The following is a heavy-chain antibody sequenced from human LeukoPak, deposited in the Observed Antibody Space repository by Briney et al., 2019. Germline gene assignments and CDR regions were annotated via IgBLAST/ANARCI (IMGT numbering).Heavy chain of an antibody. V-gene: IGHV7-4-1*01. CDR3: ATSYDSSGYYYFWRDYYYGMDV. D-gene: IGHD3-22*01. CDR2: INTNTGNP. J-gene: IGHJ6*02. CDR1: GYTFTSYA. Sequence: ASVKVSCKASGYTFTSYAMNWVRQAPGQGLEWMGWINTNTGNPTYAQGFTGRFVFSLDTPVSTAYLQICSLKAEDTAVYYCATSYDSSGYYYFWRDYYYGMDVWGQGTTVTVSS.